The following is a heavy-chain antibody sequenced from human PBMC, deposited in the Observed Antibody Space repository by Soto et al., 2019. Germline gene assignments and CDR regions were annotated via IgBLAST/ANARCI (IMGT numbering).Heavy chain of an antibody. J-gene: IGHJ4*02. CDR1: GGSISSYY. V-gene: IGHV4-59*01. CDR2: IYYSGST. Sequence: QVQLQESGPGLVKPSETLSLTCTVSGGSISSYYWSWIRQPPGKGLEWIGYIYYSGSTNYNPSLKSRVTISVDTSKNQCSLKLSSVTAADTAVYYCAGAGIAVAEYYFDHWGQGTLVTVSS. CDR3: AGAGIAVAEYYFDH. D-gene: IGHD6-19*01.